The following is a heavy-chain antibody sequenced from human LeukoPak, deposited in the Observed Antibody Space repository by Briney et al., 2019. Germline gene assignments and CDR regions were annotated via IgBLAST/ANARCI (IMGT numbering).Heavy chain of an antibody. CDR1: GGSFSDYY. V-gene: IGHV4-34*01. CDR3: GSRRTAMFGVIKGPIDY. CDR2: INHSGSP. D-gene: IGHD3-3*01. J-gene: IGHJ4*02. Sequence: SETLSLTCAVYGGSFSDYYWTWIRQPPGKGLEWIGEINHSGSPNNNPSLMSRVSISFDTSKNQFSLKLTSVTAADTAVYYCGSRRTAMFGVIKGPIDYWGQGTLDTVSS.